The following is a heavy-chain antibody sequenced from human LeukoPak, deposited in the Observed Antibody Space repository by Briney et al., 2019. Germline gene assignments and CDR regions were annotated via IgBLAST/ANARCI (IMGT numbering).Heavy chain of an antibody. J-gene: IGHJ3*02. CDR2: ISSSSSYI. D-gene: IGHD6-19*01. V-gene: IGHV3-21*01. Sequence: AGGSLRLSCAASGFTFSSYSMNWVRQAPGKGLEWVSSISSSSSYIYYADSVKGRFTISRDNAKNSLYLQMNSLRDEDTAVYYCARDQYSGHWYYALDIWGQGTMVTVSS. CDR1: GFTFSSYS. CDR3: ARDQYSGHWYYALDI.